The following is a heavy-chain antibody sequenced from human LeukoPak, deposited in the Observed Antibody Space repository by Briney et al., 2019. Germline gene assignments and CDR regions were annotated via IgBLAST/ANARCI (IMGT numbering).Heavy chain of an antibody. CDR2: ISAYNGNT. V-gene: IGHV1-18*01. Sequence: ASVKVSCKASGYTITSYGISWVRQAPGQGLEWMGWISAYNGNTNYAQNLQGRFTMTTDTSTTTAYMELRSLRSDDTAFYYCARRTYSSSSSLFDYWGQGTLVTVSS. J-gene: IGHJ4*02. CDR3: ARRTYSSSSSLFDY. D-gene: IGHD6-6*01. CDR1: GYTITSYG.